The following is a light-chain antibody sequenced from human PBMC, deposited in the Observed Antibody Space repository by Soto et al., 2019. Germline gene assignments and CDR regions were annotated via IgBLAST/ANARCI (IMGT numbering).Light chain of an antibody. CDR2: RTY. Sequence: SLSPANRSMPSGKSAHISSRASQSISSNLAWYQQKPGQAHRLIMFRTYSRATGFQARFTGSGSGTEFTLTIRSLQSEDLAVYYCKQYTNWPTTFGQGTKVDIK. J-gene: IGKJ1*01. V-gene: IGKV3-15*01. CDR1: QSISSN. CDR3: KQYTNWPTT.